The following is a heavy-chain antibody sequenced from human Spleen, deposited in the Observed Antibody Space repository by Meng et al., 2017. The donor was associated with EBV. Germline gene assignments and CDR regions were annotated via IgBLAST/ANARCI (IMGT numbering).Heavy chain of an antibody. CDR1: GYNFTDYY. J-gene: IGHJ4*02. CDR2: INPNSGGT. Sequence: GHLVQSAAEGKKPGASVKVSCKAAGYNFTDYYIHWGRQAPAQGLEWMGRINPNSGGTNSAQKFQGRVTMTRGTSVSTAYMELSRLTSDDTAVYYCARYVGLRDFDYWGQGTLVTVSS. CDR3: ARYVGLRDFDY. D-gene: IGHD1-26*01. V-gene: IGHV1-2*06.